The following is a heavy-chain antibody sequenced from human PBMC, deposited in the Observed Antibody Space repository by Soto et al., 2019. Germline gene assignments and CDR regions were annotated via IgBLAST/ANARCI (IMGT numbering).Heavy chain of an antibody. J-gene: IGHJ6*02. V-gene: IGHV5-51*01. CDR3: ARFQEYYDILTGYYLPYYYYGMDV. Sequence: GESLKISCKGSGYSFTSYWIGWVRQMPGKGLEWMGIIYPGDSDTRCSPSFQGQVTISADKSISTAYLQWSSLKASDTAMYYCARFQEYYDILTGYYLPYYYYGMDVWGQGTTVTVSS. D-gene: IGHD3-9*01. CDR2: IYPGDSDT. CDR1: GYSFTSYW.